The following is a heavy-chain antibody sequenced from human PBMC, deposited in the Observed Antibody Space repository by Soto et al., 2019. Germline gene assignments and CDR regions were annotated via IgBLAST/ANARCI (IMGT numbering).Heavy chain of an antibody. CDR2: IYSGGST. D-gene: IGHD1-20*01. Sequence: GGSLRLSCAVSWFTVSNTYMSWVRQAPGKGLEWVSLIYSGGSTSYADSVKGRFTISRDNSKNTLYLHMNSLRAEDTAVYYCATASRDNRLYGMDVWGQGTTVTVSS. J-gene: IGHJ6*02. V-gene: IGHV3-53*01. CDR3: ATASRDNRLYGMDV. CDR1: WFTVSNTY.